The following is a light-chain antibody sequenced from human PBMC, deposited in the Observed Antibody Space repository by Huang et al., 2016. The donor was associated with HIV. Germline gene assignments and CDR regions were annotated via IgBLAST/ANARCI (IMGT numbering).Light chain of an antibody. J-gene: IGKJ4*01. Sequence: EIVLTQSPGTLSLSPGERATLSCRASQSVDTSYLAWYQQKPGQAPRLLIYGASSRATDIPDRFSGSGYGTDFTLTISRLEPEDFAVYYCQQYGSFPPKLTFGGGTKVEMK. CDR3: QQYGSFPPKLT. CDR2: GAS. CDR1: QSVDTSY. V-gene: IGKV3-20*01.